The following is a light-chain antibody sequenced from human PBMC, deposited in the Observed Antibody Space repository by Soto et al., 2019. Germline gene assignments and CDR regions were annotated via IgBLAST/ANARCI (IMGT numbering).Light chain of an antibody. CDR1: QSVGTY. J-gene: IGKJ1*01. CDR3: QQDDSLPTLT. V-gene: IGKV3-15*01. CDR2: GAS. Sequence: EIVMTQSPATLSVSPGERATLSCKASQSVGTYLAWYQQKPGQAPRLLIYGASTRATGVPARFSGGGSGPEFTRAMSSLQSEDFAIYQLQQDDSLPTLTLGQETKVEIK.